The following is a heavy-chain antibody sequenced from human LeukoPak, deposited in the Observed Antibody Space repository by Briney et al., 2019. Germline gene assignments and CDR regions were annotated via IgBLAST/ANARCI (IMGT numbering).Heavy chain of an antibody. Sequence: PGGPLTLPCTAWGLPHSSNYVRWLRQSPEKGGEGVTVIYSGGSTYYADSVKGRFTISRDNSKNTLYLQMNSLRAEDTAVYYCARATPKHYSYGIFDYWGQGTLVTVSS. J-gene: IGHJ4*02. CDR1: GLPHSSNY. V-gene: IGHV3-53*01. CDR2: IYSGGST. D-gene: IGHD5-18*01. CDR3: ARATPKHYSYGIFDY.